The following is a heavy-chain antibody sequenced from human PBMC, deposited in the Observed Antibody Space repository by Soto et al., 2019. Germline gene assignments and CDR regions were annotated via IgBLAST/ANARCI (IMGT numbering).Heavy chain of an antibody. V-gene: IGHV3-30*03. D-gene: IGHD3-16*01. Sequence: QVQVVESGGGVVQPGTSLRLSCAASGFAFTNYGIHWVRQAPGKGLEWVAHISNDGSKKFYADSVKGRFTISRDNSENTVHLQMTSLRPDDTAVFYCARDVAMPTGFGLGYWGQGTLLTVSS. CDR2: ISNDGSKK. CDR1: GFAFTNYG. J-gene: IGHJ4*02. CDR3: ARDVAMPTGFGLGY.